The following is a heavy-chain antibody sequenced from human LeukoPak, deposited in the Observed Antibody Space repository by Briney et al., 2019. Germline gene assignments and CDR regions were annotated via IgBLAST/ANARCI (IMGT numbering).Heavy chain of an antibody. Sequence: GSLRLSCAASGFTFSSYAMSWIRQPPGKGLEWIGEINHSGSTNYNPSLKSRVTISVDTSKNQFSLKLSSVTAADTAVYYCARGGREYYDSSGGLRYWGQGTLVTVSS. CDR3: ARGGREYYDSSGGLRY. V-gene: IGHV4-34*01. CDR2: INHSGST. CDR1: GFTFSSYA. D-gene: IGHD3-22*01. J-gene: IGHJ4*02.